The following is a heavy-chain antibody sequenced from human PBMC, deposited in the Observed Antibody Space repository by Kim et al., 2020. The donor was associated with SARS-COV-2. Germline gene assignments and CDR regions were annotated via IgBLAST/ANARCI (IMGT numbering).Heavy chain of an antibody. J-gene: IGHJ4*02. CDR3: ARGPGRMSSGWGGYFDY. D-gene: IGHD6-19*01. CDR1: GGSISSSNW. V-gene: IGHV4-4*02. Sequence: SETLSLTCAVSGGSISSSNWWSWVRQPPGKGLEWIGEIYHSGSTNYNPSLKSRVTISVDKSKNQFSLKLSSVTAADTAVYYCARGPGRMSSGWGGYFDYWGQGTLVTVSS. CDR2: IYHSGST.